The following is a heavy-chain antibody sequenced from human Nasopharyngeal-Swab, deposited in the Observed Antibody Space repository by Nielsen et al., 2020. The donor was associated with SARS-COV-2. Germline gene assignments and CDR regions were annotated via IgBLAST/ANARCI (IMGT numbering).Heavy chain of an antibody. V-gene: IGHV1-18*04. CDR3: ARGLGSGKGFDY. Sequence: ASVKVSCKASGYTLTGYYMHWVRQAPGQGLEWMGWISAYNGNTNYAQKLQGRVTMTTDTSTSTAYMELRSLRSDDTAVYYCARGLGSGKGFDYWGQGTLVTVSS. CDR2: ISAYNGNT. J-gene: IGHJ4*02. CDR1: GYTLTGYY. D-gene: IGHD5-12*01.